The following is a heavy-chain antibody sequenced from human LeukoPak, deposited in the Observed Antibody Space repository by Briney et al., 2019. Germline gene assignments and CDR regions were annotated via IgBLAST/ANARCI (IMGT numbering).Heavy chain of an antibody. V-gene: IGHV1-2*02. J-gene: IGHJ6*03. CDR3: ARGGTTRPDYYYYYMDV. CDR1: GHTFTGYY. Sequence: ASVKVSCNASGHTFTGYYMHWVRQAHGQGLEWMGWINPNSGGTNYAQKFQGRVTMTRDTSISTAYMELSRLRSDDTAVYYCARGGTTRPDYYYYYMDVWGKGTTVTVSS. D-gene: IGHD1-7*01. CDR2: INPNSGGT.